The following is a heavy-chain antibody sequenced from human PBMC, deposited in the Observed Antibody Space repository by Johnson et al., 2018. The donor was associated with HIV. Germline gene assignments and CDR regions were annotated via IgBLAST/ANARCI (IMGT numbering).Heavy chain of an antibody. CDR1: GFTFSDYY. D-gene: IGHD5-24*01. Sequence: QVQLVESGGGLVKPGGSLRLSCAASGFTFSDYYMSWIRQAPGKGLEWVSYISSSGSTIYYADSVKGRFTISRDNAKNSLYLQMNSLRAEDTAVYDCARVCRVEMATAPLDAFDIWGQGTMVTVSS. CDR3: ARVCRVEMATAPLDAFDI. CDR2: ISSSGSTI. J-gene: IGHJ3*02. V-gene: IGHV3-11*04.